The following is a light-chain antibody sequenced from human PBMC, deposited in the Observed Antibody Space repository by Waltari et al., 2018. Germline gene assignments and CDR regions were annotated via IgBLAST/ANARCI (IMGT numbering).Light chain of an antibody. V-gene: IGKV4-1*01. Sequence: DIVMTQSPDSLAVSLGERATINCKSSQSLLYTVDNKKYLARYKKKPGQPPKLLIYWASTRDSGIPGRFSGRGAGTDFTLTISSLQAEDVAVYYCQQYYSQPPRTFGQGTKVEIK. CDR1: QSLLYTVDNKKY. CDR2: WAS. J-gene: IGKJ1*01. CDR3: QQYYSQPPRT.